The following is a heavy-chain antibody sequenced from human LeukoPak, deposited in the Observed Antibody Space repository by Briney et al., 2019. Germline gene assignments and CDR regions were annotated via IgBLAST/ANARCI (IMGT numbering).Heavy chain of an antibody. Sequence: PGGSLRLSCAASGFTFSSYGMNWVRQAPGKGLEWVSAIGGTGGNIFYTDSVKGRFTISRDNSKNTLYLHMNSLRAEDTAIYYCVRDNYSYRLDVWGQGTLVTVSS. CDR3: VRDNYSYRLDV. V-gene: IGHV3-23*01. D-gene: IGHD2-21*01. J-gene: IGHJ4*02. CDR1: GFTFSSYG. CDR2: IGGTGGNI.